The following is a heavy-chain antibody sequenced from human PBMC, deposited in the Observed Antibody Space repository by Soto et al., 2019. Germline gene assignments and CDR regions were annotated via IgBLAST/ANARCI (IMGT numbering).Heavy chain of an antibody. V-gene: IGHV3-30*18. J-gene: IGHJ4*01. D-gene: IGHD2-15*01. Sequence: QVQLVESGGGVVQPGRSLRLSCAASGFTFSSYGMHWVRQAPGKGLEWVAVISYDGSNKYYADSVKGRFTISRDNSKNTLYLQMNSLRAEDTAVYYCAKARRKVVVAAPFDYWGHGTLVTVSS. CDR3: AKARRKVVVAAPFDY. CDR2: ISYDGSNK. CDR1: GFTFSSYG.